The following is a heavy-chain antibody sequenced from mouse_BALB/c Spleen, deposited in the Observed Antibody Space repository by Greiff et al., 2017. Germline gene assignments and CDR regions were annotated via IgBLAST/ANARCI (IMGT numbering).Heavy chain of an antibody. D-gene: IGHD1-3*01. CDR2: ISSGGSYT. CDR1: GFTFSSYG. J-gene: IGHJ2*01. V-gene: IGHV5-6*03. CDR3: TRDESGNPYYFDY. Sequence: EVKLVESGGGLVQPGGSLKLSCAASGFTFSSYGMSWVRQTPDKRLELVATISSGGSYTYYPDSVKGRFTISRDNAKNTLYLQMSSLKSEDTAMYYCTRDESGNPYYFDYWGQGTTLTVSS.